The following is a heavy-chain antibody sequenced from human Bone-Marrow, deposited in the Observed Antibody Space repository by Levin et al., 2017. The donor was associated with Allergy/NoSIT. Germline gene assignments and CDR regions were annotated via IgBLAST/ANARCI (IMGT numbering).Heavy chain of an antibody. Sequence: SETLSLTCAVYGGSFSDYYWSWIRQSPGQGLEWIGEINHSGSTNYNPSLKSRVTISVDTSKNQFSLRLSSVTAADTAVYYCARGRRRVGELWARYYYHYMDVWGKGTTVTVSS. J-gene: IGHJ6*03. CDR1: GGSFSDYY. V-gene: IGHV4-34*01. D-gene: IGHD3-10*01. CDR2: INHSGST. CDR3: ARGRRRVGELWARYYYHYMDV.